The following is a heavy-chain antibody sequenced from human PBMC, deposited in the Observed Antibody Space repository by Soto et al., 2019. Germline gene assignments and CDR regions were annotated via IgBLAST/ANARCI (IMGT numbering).Heavy chain of an antibody. V-gene: IGHV3-11*06. CDR3: ARSGDNYNFLDY. CDR2: SSNSGRYT. Sequence: QVQLVESGGGLVKPGGSLRLSCVASGFTFSDYSMSWVRQAPGKGLEWLSYSSNSGRYTKYAGSVKGRLSISSDNAKNSLYLQINSLRGEDTAIYYCARSGDNYNFLDYWGQGTPVTGSS. CDR1: GFTFSDYS. D-gene: IGHD3-3*01. J-gene: IGHJ4*02.